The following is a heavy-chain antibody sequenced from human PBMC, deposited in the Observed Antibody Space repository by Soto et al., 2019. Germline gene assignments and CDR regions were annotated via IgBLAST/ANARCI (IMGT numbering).Heavy chain of an antibody. D-gene: IGHD1-1*01. Sequence: SETLSLTCTVSGGSVSSRSFYWSWLRQSPGRGLEWIGYIHDSYSTNYSPSLKSRVTISVDTSKNQFALRLRSVTTADTAVYYCARVPSRPLTAADQGDWIPYYAMDVWGQGTTVTVSS. CDR3: ARVPSRPLTAADQGDWIPYYAMDV. J-gene: IGHJ6*02. CDR1: GGSVSSRSFY. CDR2: IHDSYST. V-gene: IGHV4-61*01.